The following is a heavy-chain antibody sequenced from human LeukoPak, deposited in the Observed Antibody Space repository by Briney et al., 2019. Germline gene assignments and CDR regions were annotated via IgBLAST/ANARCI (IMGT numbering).Heavy chain of an antibody. V-gene: IGHV3-30*03. Sequence: GGSLRLSCAASGFTFSSYGVHWVRQAPGKGLEWVAVISYDGSNKYYADSVKGRFTISRDNVKKSLYLQMSSLRDEDTAVYYCARDTYFGSGNYQNLGGRFDYWGQGSLVTVSS. CDR3: ARDTYFGSGNYQNLGGRFDY. CDR1: GFTFSSYG. D-gene: IGHD3-10*01. CDR2: ISYDGSNK. J-gene: IGHJ4*02.